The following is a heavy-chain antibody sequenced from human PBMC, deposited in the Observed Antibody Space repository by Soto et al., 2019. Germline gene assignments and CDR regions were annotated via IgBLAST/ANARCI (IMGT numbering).Heavy chain of an antibody. J-gene: IGHJ5*02. Sequence: NPSETLSLTCTVSGGSISSGGYYWSWIRQHPGKGLEWIGYIYYSASTYYNPSLKSRVTISVDTSKNQFSLKLSSVTAADTAVYYCARAGGGNWNTEGWFDPWGQGTLVTVSS. V-gene: IGHV4-31*03. D-gene: IGHD1-20*01. CDR3: ARAGGGNWNTEGWFDP. CDR1: GGSISSGGYY. CDR2: IYYSAST.